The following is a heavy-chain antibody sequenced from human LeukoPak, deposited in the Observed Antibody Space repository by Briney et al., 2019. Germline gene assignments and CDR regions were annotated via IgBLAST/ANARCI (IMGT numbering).Heavy chain of an antibody. V-gene: IGHV3-23*01. CDR2: LSGSGGDT. Sequence: GGSLRLSCATSGFTFNSYAMSCVRQAPGKGLEWVSGLSGSGGDTDYADSVKGRFTISRDNSRNTLYLQMNSLRSEDTAVYYCAKDAMATVTYFDYWGQGSLVTVSS. CDR1: GFTFNSYA. J-gene: IGHJ4*02. CDR3: AKDAMATVTYFDY. D-gene: IGHD4-17*01.